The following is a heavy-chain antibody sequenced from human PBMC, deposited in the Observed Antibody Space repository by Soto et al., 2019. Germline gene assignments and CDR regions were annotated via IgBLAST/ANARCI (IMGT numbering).Heavy chain of an antibody. CDR2: IYYNGST. D-gene: IGHD2-21*02. J-gene: IGHJ6*02. Sequence: PSETLSLTCTVSGGSISSSSYYLAWIRQPPGKGLKWIGSIYYNGSTFYNPSLKSRVTISVDTSKRHFSLKLTSVTAADTAMYYCASAYCAGDCFKGYYGMDVWGRGTTVTVSS. CDR3: ASAYCAGDCFKGYYGMDV. CDR1: GGSISSSSYY. V-gene: IGHV4-39*02.